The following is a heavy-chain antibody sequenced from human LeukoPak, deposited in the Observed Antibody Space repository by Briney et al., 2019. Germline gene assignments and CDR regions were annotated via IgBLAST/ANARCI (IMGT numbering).Heavy chain of an antibody. V-gene: IGHV3-49*04. Sequence: GGSLRLSCTASGFTFGDYAMNWVRQAPGKGLEWVGFTRSKAYGGTTEYAASVKGRFTISRDDSKSIAYLQMNSLKTEDTAVYYCTTRGPTGTTWFDPWGQGTLVTVSS. CDR1: GFTFGDYA. CDR2: TRSKAYGGTT. J-gene: IGHJ5*02. CDR3: TTRGPTGTTWFDP. D-gene: IGHD1-7*01.